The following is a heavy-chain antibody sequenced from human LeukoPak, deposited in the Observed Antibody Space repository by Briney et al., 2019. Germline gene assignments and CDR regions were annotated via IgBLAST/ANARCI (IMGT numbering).Heavy chain of an antibody. CDR2: ISYDGSNK. CDR1: GFTFSPFG. Sequence: GGSLRLSCAASGFTFSPFGMHWVRQAPGKGLEWVAIISYDGSNKYYADSVKGRFTISRDNSKNTLYLQMNSLRAEDTAVYYCARETRGMAVAFDYWGQGTLVTVSS. D-gene: IGHD6-19*01. J-gene: IGHJ4*02. CDR3: ARETRGMAVAFDY. V-gene: IGHV3-30*03.